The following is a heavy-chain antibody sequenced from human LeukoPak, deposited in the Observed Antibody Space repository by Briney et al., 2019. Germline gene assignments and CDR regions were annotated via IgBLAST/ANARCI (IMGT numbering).Heavy chain of an antibody. CDR1: GFTFSSYV. J-gene: IGHJ4*02. V-gene: IGHV3-64D*06. CDR3: VKLSSGYNGDY. CDR2: ISSNGGST. D-gene: IGHD3-22*01. Sequence: NPGGSPRLSCSASGFTFSSYVMHWVRQAPGKGLEYVSAISSNGGSTYYADSVKGRFTISRDNSKNTLYLQMSSLRAEDTAVYYCVKLSSGYNGDYWGQGTLVTVSS.